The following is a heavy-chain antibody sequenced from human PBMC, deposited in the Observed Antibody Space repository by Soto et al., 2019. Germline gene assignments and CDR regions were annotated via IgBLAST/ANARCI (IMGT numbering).Heavy chain of an antibody. D-gene: IGHD3-22*01. Sequence: GGSLRLSCAASGFTFSIYSMNWVRQAPGKGLEWVSYISSSSSTIYYADSVKGRFTSSRDNAKNSLYLQMNSLRDEDTAVYYCARDYDSSGYYDLSSFHPCGQGPLVTVSS. CDR1: GFTFSIYS. CDR3: ARDYDSSGYYDLSSFHP. V-gene: IGHV3-48*02. CDR2: ISSSSSTI. J-gene: IGHJ5*02.